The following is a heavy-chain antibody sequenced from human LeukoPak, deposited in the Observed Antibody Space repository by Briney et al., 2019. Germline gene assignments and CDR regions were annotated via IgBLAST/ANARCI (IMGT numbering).Heavy chain of an antibody. V-gene: IGHV3-21*04. CDR3: AKGKGSSSSSIGW. CDR2: ISSSSSYV. J-gene: IGHJ4*02. D-gene: IGHD6-19*01. Sequence: GGSLRLSCAASGFTFSSYSMNWVRQAPGKGLEWVSSISSSSSYVYYADSVKGRFTISRDNSKNTLYLQIHSLRAEDTAVYYCAKGKGSSSSSIGWWGQGTLVTVSS. CDR1: GFTFSSYS.